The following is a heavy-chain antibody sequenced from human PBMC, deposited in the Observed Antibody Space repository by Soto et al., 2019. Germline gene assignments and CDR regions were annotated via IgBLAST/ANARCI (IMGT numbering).Heavy chain of an antibody. CDR1: GGSISSGDYY. D-gene: IGHD5-12*01. CDR2: IYYSGST. V-gene: IGHV4-30-4*01. CDR3: ARGGGYDPFDY. Sequence: SETLSLTCTVSGGSISSGDYYWSWIRQPPGKGLEWIGYIYYSGSTFYNPPLKNRVTISLDTSKIQFSLKLSSVTAADTAVYYCARGGGYDPFDYWGQGTQVTVSS. J-gene: IGHJ4*02.